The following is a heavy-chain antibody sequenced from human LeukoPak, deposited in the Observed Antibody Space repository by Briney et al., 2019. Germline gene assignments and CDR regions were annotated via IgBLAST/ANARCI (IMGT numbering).Heavy chain of an antibody. D-gene: IGHD6-13*01. CDR1: GGSISSSNW. J-gene: IGHJ4*02. CDR2: IYHSGST. CDR3: ARLAAAGTTPSADY. Sequence: PSETLSLTCAVSGGSISSSNWWSWVRQPPGKGLEWIGEIYHSGSTNYNPSLKSRVTISVDKSKNQFSLKLSSVTAADTAVYYCARLAAAGTTPSADYWGQGTLVTVSS. V-gene: IGHV4-4*02.